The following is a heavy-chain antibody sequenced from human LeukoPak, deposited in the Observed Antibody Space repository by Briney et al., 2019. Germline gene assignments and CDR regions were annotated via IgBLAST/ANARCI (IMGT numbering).Heavy chain of an antibody. CDR3: ARGDYYGSGSYFAFDI. J-gene: IGHJ3*02. D-gene: IGHD3-10*01. V-gene: IGHV4-61*01. CDR1: GASVRSATY. Sequence: SETLSLTCSVSGASVRSATYWSWIRQPPGKGVGWIAHIYNGVNTNYNPSLKSRVTISVDTSKNQSSLRLNSVTAADTAVYYCARGDYYGSGSYFAFDIWGQGTMVTVSS. CDR2: IYNGVNT.